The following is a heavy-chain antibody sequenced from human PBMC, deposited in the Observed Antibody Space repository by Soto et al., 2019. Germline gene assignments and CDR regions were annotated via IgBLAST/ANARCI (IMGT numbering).Heavy chain of an antibody. CDR3: ARRSPGHLGGTDV. Sequence: GESLKISCKGSRYNVTSYWIAWMRQMPGKGLEWLGTIYPGDSEVKYTPSFQGRVIISADESITTAYLQWSSLEASDTAMYYCARRSPGHLGGTDVWGQGTTVTVSS. CDR1: RYNVTSYW. D-gene: IGHD3-9*01. CDR2: IYPGDSEV. V-gene: IGHV5-51*01. J-gene: IGHJ6*02.